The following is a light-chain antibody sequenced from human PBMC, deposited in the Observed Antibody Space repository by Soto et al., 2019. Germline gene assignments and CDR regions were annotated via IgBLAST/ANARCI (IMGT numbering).Light chain of an antibody. J-gene: IGKJ1*01. CDR3: QQYGSSPPTWT. Sequence: EIVLTQSPDTLSLSPGERATLSCRASQSVSSSYLAWYQQKPGQAPRLLIYGASSRATGIPDRFSGSGSGTDFTITISRLEPGDFAVYYCQQYGSSPPTWTFGQGTKVEIK. V-gene: IGKV3-20*01. CDR1: QSVSSSY. CDR2: GAS.